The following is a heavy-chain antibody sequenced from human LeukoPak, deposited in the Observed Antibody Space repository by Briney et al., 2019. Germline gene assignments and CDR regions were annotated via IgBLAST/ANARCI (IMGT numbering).Heavy chain of an antibody. CDR3: ARDSSYSGYGYFDY. CDR1: GFTFSDYY. J-gene: IGHJ4*02. D-gene: IGHD5-12*01. Sequence: SGGSLRLSCAASGFTFSDYYMSWVRQAPGKGLEWVSYISSSGSTIYYADSVKGRFTISRDNAKNSLYLQMSSLRAEDTAVYYCARDSSYSGYGYFDYWGQGTLVTVSS. V-gene: IGHV3-11*01. CDR2: ISSSGSTI.